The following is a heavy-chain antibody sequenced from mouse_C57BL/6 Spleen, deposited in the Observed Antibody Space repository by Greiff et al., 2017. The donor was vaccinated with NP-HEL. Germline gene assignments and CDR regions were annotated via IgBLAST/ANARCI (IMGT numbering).Heavy chain of an antibody. CDR1: GFTFSSYT. J-gene: IGHJ2*01. CDR3: ARTLYGNYVYYFDY. Sequence: EVMLVESGGGLVKPGGSLKLSCAASGFTFSSYTMSWVRQTPEKRLEWVATISGGGGNTYYPDSVKGRFTIPRDNAKNSLYLQMSSLRSEDTALYYCARTLYGNYVYYFDYWGQGTTLTVSS. V-gene: IGHV5-9*01. CDR2: ISGGGGNT. D-gene: IGHD2-1*01.